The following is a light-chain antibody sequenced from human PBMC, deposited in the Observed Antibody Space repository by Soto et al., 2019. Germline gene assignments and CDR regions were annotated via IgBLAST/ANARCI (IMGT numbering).Light chain of an antibody. CDR1: SSDVGGYNY. V-gene: IGLV2-11*01. Sequence: QSALTQPRSVYGSPGQSVTISCTGTSSDVGGYNYVSWYQQHPGKVPKLMIYDVSKRPSGVPDRFSGSKSGNTASLTISGLQAEDEADYYCCSYAGSRYVFGTGTKLTVL. CDR3: CSYAGSRYV. CDR2: DVS. J-gene: IGLJ1*01.